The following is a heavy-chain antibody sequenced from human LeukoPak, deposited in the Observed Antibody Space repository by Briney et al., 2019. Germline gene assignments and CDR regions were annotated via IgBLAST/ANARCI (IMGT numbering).Heavy chain of an antibody. D-gene: IGHD6-6*01. CDR2: INPSGGST. CDR3: ARVQYSGSAALDY. J-gene: IGHJ4*02. Sequence: ASVKVSCKASGYTFTNYYMHWVRQAPGQGLEWMGIINPSGGSTGYAQKFQGRVTMTSDTSISTAYMELSRLRSDDTAVYYCARVQYSGSAALDYWGQGTLVTVSS. CDR1: GYTFTNYY. V-gene: IGHV1-46*01.